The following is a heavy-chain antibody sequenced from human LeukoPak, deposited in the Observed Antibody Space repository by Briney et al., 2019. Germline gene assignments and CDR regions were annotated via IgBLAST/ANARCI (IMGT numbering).Heavy chain of an antibody. CDR1: GFTFSSYW. CDR3: ASILRSSSGYYFDY. J-gene: IGHJ4*02. D-gene: IGHD3-10*01. V-gene: IGHV3-74*01. CDR2: INSDGSST. Sequence: PGGSLRLSCAASGFTFSSYWIHWVRQAPGKGLVWVSRINSDGSSTSYADSVKGRFTISRDNAKNSLFLQMNSLRAEDTAVYYCASILRSSSGYYFDYWGQGTLVTVSS.